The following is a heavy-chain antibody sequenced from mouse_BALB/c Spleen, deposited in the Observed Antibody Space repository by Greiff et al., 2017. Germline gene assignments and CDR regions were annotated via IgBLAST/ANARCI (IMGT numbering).Heavy chain of an antibody. CDR2: INPYNDGT. V-gene: IGHV1-14*01. CDR1: GYTFTSYV. D-gene: IGHD1-2*01. Sequence: SGPELVKPGASVKMSCKASGYTFTSYVMHWVKQKPGQGLEWIGYINPYNDGTKYNEKFKGKATLTSDKSSSTAYMELSSLTSEDSAVYYCARGKITTATWFAYWGQGTLVTVSA. CDR3: ARGKITTATWFAY. J-gene: IGHJ3*01.